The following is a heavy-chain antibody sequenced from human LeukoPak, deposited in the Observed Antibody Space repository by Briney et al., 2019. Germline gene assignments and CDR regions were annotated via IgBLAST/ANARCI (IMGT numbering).Heavy chain of an antibody. CDR1: GDTFNSYD. CDR2: ISAYNGNT. J-gene: IGHJ4*02. CDR3: ARVSHYYGAEIEY. Sequence: ASVKVSCKASGDTFNSYDITWVRQAPGQGLEWMGWISAYNGNTNYAQKVQGRVTMTTDTSTSTAYMELRSLRSDDTAVYYCARVSHYYGAEIEYWGQGTLVTVSS. V-gene: IGHV1-18*01. D-gene: IGHD3-10*01.